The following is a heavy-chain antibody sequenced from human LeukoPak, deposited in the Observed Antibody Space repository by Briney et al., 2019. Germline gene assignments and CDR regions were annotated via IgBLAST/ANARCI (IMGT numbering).Heavy chain of an antibody. CDR1: GFTFSSYW. Sequence: PGGSLRLSCAASGFTFSSYWMTWVRQAPGKGLEWVVNIKPDGSQIYYVDSVKGRFTISRDNAKNSLYLQMNSLRAEDTAVYYCARDLNWETYWGQGTLVTVSS. CDR2: IKPDGSQI. CDR3: ARDLNWETY. V-gene: IGHV3-7*01. J-gene: IGHJ4*02. D-gene: IGHD1-1*01.